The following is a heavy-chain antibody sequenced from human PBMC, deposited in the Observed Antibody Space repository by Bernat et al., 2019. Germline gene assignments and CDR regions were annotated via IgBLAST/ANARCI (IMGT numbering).Heavy chain of an antibody. CDR3: ARGPRYGDYYFDY. CDR1: GGSFSGYY. D-gene: IGHD4-17*01. J-gene: IGHJ4*02. Sequence: QVQLQQWGAGLLKPSETLSLTSAVYGGSFSGYYWTWIRQPPGKGLEWIGEINNSGSTNYNPSLKSRVTISVDTSKNQFSLKLNSVTAADTAVYYCARGPRYGDYYFDYWGQGTLVTVSS. CDR2: INNSGST. V-gene: IGHV4-34*01.